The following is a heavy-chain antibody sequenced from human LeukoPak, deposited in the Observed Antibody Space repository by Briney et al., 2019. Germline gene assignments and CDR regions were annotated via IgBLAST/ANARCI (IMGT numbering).Heavy chain of an antibody. D-gene: IGHD3-22*01. CDR2: IYYSGST. CDR3: XXXSGYWPHYYGMDV. V-gene: IGHV4-61*05. J-gene: IGHJ6*02. CDR1: GGSISSSSFY. Sequence: SETLSLTCTVSGGSISSSSFYWGWIRQPPGKGLEWIGYIYYSGSTNYNPSLKSRVTISVDTSKNQFSLKLSSVTAADTAVYXXXXXSGYWPHYYGMDVWGQGTTVTVSS.